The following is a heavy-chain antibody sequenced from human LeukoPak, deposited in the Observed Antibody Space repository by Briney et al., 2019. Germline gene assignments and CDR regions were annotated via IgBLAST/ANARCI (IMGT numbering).Heavy chain of an antibody. J-gene: IGHJ6*02. Sequence: ASVKVTCKASGYTFTGYYMHWVRQAPGQGLEWMGWINPNSGGTNYAQKFQGRVTMTRDTSISTAYMELSRLRSDDTAVYYCARDYYGSGSYFNYYYGMDVWGQGTTVTVSS. CDR1: GYTFTGYY. CDR2: INPNSGGT. V-gene: IGHV1-2*02. D-gene: IGHD3-10*01. CDR3: ARDYYGSGSYFNYYYGMDV.